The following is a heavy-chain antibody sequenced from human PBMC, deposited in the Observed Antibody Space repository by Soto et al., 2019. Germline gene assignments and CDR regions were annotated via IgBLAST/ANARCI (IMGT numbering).Heavy chain of an antibody. Sequence: SVKVSCKASGGTFSSYRINWVLQAPGQGLEWVGGIVPIYRTADYAQKFQGRVTITADESARTAYLEVRSLKSQDTAVYYCARDSGAKLSSSWGQGTLVTVSS. CDR2: IVPIYRTA. D-gene: IGHD6-13*01. J-gene: IGHJ4*02. V-gene: IGHV1-69*13. CDR1: GGTFSSYR. CDR3: ARDSGAKLSSS.